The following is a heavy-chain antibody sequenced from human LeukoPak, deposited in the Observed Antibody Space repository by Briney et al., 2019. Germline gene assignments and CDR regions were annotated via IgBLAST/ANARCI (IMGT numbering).Heavy chain of an antibody. CDR2: IYSGGST. CDR1: GFTVSSNY. V-gene: IGHV3-66*01. D-gene: IGHD3-9*01. Sequence: GGSLRLSCAASGFTVSSNYMSWVRQAPGKGLEWVSVIYSGGSTYYADSVKGRFTISRDNAKNSLFLEMNSLRVEDTAVYYCASALNKYYDTLTAYRYWGQGTRVTVSS. J-gene: IGHJ4*02. CDR3: ASALNKYYDTLTAYRY.